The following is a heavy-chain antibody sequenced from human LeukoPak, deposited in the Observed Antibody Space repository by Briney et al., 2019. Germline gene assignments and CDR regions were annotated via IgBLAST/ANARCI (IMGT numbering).Heavy chain of an antibody. D-gene: IGHD6-19*01. Sequence: GASVKVSCKASGYTFTNYDINWVRQAPGQGLEWMGWMNPNSGNTGYAQKFQGRVTMTRDTSINTAYMELSSLRSDDTAVYYCARDGSGPPPFDSWGQGTLVTVSS. J-gene: IGHJ4*02. CDR1: GYTFTNYD. CDR2: MNPNSGNT. CDR3: ARDGSGPPPFDS. V-gene: IGHV1-8*01.